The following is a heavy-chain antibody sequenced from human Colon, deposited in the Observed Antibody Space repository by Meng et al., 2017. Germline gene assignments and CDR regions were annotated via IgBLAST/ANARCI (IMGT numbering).Heavy chain of an antibody. CDR2: IFHSGST. CDR3: AAIFGLGPGY. D-gene: IGHD3-3*01. CDR1: GGSINRIDG. Sequence: LPQETGPGLVKPPGHVSLSCDGAGGSINRIDGWGWVRQPPGKGLEWIAEIFHSGSTNYKSTLKTRATISEDRSKNQFSLKLISVTAADTAVYYCAAIFGLGPGYWGQGTLVTVSS. J-gene: IGHJ4*02. V-gene: IGHV4-4*03.